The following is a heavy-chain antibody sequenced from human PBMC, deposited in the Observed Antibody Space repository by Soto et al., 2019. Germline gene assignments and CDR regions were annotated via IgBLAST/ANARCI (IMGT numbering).Heavy chain of an antibody. J-gene: IGHJ4*02. CDR3: ARDIGSNNYYFDY. CDR2: IWYDGSNK. CDR1: GFTFSHFG. V-gene: IGHV3-33*01. D-gene: IGHD1-1*01. Sequence: GGSLRLSSAASGFTFSHFGMHWVRQAPGKALEWVAVIWYDGSNKYYADSVKGRFTISRDNSKNTVYLQMNSLRAEDTAVYYCARDIGSNNYYFDYWGPGTLVTVSS.